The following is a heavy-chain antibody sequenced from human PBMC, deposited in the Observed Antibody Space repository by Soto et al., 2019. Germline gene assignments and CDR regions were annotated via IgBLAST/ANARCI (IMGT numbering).Heavy chain of an antibody. V-gene: IGHV3-74*01. CDR3: ARDPYHYSYYGLDV. CDR1: GFAFSSHW. Sequence: EVQLVESGGGLVQPGGSLRLSCAASGFAFSSHWMHWVRQAPGKGLVWVSRINNDGSITTNTDSVKGRFTISRDNAKNTLLLEMNSLRVEDTAVYYGARDPYHYSYYGLDVWGQGTTVIVSS. CDR2: INNDGSIT. J-gene: IGHJ6*02.